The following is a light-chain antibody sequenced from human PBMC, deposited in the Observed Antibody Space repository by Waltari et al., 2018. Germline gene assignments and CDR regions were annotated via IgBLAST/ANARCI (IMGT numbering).Light chain of an antibody. Sequence: DIQMTQSPSTLSASVGDRVTITCRASQSISSWLAWYQQKPGKAPKLLIYKASSLESGVPSRFSGSGAGTEFPLTISSLQPDDFATYHCQQYKSYWTFGQGTKVEIK. CDR3: QQYKSYWT. CDR1: QSISSW. V-gene: IGKV1-5*03. J-gene: IGKJ1*01. CDR2: KAS.